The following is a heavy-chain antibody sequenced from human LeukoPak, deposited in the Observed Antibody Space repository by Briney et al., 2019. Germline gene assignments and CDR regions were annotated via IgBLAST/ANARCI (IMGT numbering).Heavy chain of an antibody. CDR1: GGSLHRSF. Sequence: SETLSLTCVVSGGSLHRSFWTWVRQPPGKGLEWIGRIYSSGTTDYNPSLKSRVTISVDTSRNQFSLKLSSVTAADTAVYYCARITVGIYYFDYWGQGTLVTVSS. CDR3: ARITVGIYYFDY. V-gene: IGHV4-59*12. J-gene: IGHJ4*02. CDR2: IYSSGTT. D-gene: IGHD4-23*01.